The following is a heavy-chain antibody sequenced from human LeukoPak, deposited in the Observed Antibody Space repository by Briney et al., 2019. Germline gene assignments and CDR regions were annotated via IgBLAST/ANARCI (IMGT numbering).Heavy chain of an antibody. CDR2: IYYSGIS. CDR1: GGSISSYY. CDR3: ARQIGVLAAAYDY. J-gene: IGHJ4*02. Sequence: SETLSLTCTVSGGSISSYYWSWIRQPPGKGLEWIAYIYYSGISHYNPSLRSRLTISVDTSKNQFSLKLSSVTAADTAFYYCARQIGVLAAAYDYWGQGALVTVSS. D-gene: IGHD6-13*01. V-gene: IGHV4-59*08.